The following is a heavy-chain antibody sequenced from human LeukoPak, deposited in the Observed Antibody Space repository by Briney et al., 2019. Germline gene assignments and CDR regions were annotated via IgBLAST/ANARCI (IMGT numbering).Heavy chain of an antibody. J-gene: IGHJ5*02. D-gene: IGHD3-10*01. CDR1: GGSFSGYY. CDR3: ARALVRGSRYNWFDP. V-gene: IGHV4-34*01. CDR2: INHSGST. Sequence: SETLSLTCAVYGGSFSGYYWSWIRQPPGKGLEWIGEINHSGSTNYTPSLKSRVTISVDASKNQFSLKLSSVTAADTAVYYCARALVRGSRYNWFDPWGQGTLVTVSS.